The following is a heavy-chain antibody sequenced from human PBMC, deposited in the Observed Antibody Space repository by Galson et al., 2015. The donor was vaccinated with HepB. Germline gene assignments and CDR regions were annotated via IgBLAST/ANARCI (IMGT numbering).Heavy chain of an antibody. CDR3: TRDSYGSFPIDAFDI. D-gene: IGHD5-18*01. CDR2: LYSGGNT. CDR1: GFAVSSNY. J-gene: IGHJ3*02. Sequence: SLRLSCAASGFAVSSNYMNWVRQAPGKGLEWVSVLYSGGNTYYADSVKGRFTISRDISKNTLFLQMNSLRAEDTAVYYCTRDSYGSFPIDAFDIWGRGTMVTVSS. V-gene: IGHV3-53*01.